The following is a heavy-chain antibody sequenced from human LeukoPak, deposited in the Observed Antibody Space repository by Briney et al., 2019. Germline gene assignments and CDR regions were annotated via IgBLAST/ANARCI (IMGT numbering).Heavy chain of an antibody. J-gene: IGHJ4*02. D-gene: IGHD2-15*01. Sequence: SETLSLTCTVSGGSINSYYWSWIRQPPGKGLEWIGFIHYSGSTTYNPSLKSRATISIETSKTQFSLKLSSMTAADTAVYFCVRLGRCSGGHCLDDYWGQGTLVTVSS. CDR1: GGSINSYY. CDR2: IHYSGST. CDR3: VRLGRCSGGHCLDDY. V-gene: IGHV4-59*01.